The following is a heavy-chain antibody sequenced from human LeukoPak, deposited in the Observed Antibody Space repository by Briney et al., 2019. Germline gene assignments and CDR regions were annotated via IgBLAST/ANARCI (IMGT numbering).Heavy chain of an antibody. CDR1: GYTFTSYA. J-gene: IGHJ4*02. V-gene: IGHV1-3*01. Sequence: ASVKVSCKASGYTFTSYAMHWVRQAPGQRLEWMGWINAGNGNTKYSQKFQGRVTITRDTSASTAYMELSSLRSEDTAVYYCARVPDIAAAGTLDYWGQGTLVTVSS. D-gene: IGHD6-13*01. CDR2: INAGNGNT. CDR3: ARVPDIAAAGTLDY.